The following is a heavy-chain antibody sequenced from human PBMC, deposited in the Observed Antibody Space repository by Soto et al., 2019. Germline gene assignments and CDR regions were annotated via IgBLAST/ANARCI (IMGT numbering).Heavy chain of an antibody. V-gene: IGHV3-73*02. Sequence: EVQLVESGGGLVQPGGSLKLSCVASGFTFSGSAMHWVRQASGKGLEWVGRIRSKANSDATAYGASVKGRFTISRDDSXXTGYLQRNSLNTEDRAVYYCVRYCSGGRCPDAFDIWGQGTMVTVSS. CDR2: IRSKANSDAT. J-gene: IGHJ3*02. D-gene: IGHD2-15*01. CDR3: VRYCSGGRCPDAFDI. CDR1: GFTFSGSA.